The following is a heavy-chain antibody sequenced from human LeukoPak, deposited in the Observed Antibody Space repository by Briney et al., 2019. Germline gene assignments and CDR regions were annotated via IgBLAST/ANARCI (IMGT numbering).Heavy chain of an antibody. J-gene: IGHJ6*02. CDR3: ARDYYYDSSGPGPMDV. CDR2: IYTGGST. V-gene: IGHV3-66*02. D-gene: IGHD3-22*01. CDR1: GFSVSSNH. Sequence: PGGSLRLSCAASGFSVSSNHMTWVRQAPGKGLEWVSVIYTGGSTYYADSVKGRFTISRDKSKNTLYLQMNSLRVEDTAVYYCARDYYYDSSGPGPMDVWGQGTTVTVSS.